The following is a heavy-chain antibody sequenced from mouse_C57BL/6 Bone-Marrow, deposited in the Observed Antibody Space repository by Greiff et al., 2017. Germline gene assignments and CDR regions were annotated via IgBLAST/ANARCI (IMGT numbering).Heavy chain of an antibody. CDR1: GFNIKDYY. J-gene: IGHJ4*01. D-gene: IGHD2-1*01. CDR2: IDPEDGEP. CDR3: ARVWAIGNYDYYAMDY. V-gene: IGHV14-2*01. Sequence: EVQLQESGAELVKPGASVKLSCTASGFNIKDYYLHWVKQRTEQGLEWIGRIDPEDGEPKYAPKFQGKATITADTSSNPAYLQLSSLTSEDTAVYYCARVWAIGNYDYYAMDYWGQGTSVTVSS.